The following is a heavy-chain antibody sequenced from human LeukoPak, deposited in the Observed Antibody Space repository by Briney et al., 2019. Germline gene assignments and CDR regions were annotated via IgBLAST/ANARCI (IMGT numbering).Heavy chain of an antibody. CDR3: ARDLGYSSSWYEDY. D-gene: IGHD6-13*01. CDR2: MNPNSGNT. J-gene: IGHJ4*02. V-gene: IGHV1-8*01. Sequence: ASVKVSCKASGYTFTSYDINWVRQATGRGLEWMGWMNPNSGNTGYAQKFQGRVTITADESTSTAYMELSSLRSEDTAVYYCARDLGYSSSWYEDYWGQGTPVTVSS. CDR1: GYTFTSYD.